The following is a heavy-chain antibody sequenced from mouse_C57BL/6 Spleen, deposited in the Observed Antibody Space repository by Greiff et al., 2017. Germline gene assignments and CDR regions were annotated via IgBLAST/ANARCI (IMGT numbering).Heavy chain of an antibody. V-gene: IGHV1-53*01. Sequence: QVQLQQPGTELVKPGASVKLSFQASGYTFTSYWMHCVKQRTGQGLEWIGNINPSNCGTNYNEKFKSKATLTVDKAASTAYMQRSSLTSEDSAVYYCARGDPIYYGNSVDYWGQGTTLTVSS. CDR2: INPSNCGT. J-gene: IGHJ2*01. CDR1: GYTFTSYW. CDR3: ARGDPIYYGNSVDY. D-gene: IGHD2-1*01.